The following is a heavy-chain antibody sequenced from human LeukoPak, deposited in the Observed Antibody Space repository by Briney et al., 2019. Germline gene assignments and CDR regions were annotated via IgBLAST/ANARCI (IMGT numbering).Heavy chain of an antibody. CDR1: GFTVHNSF. CDR2: IYRCGCA. D-gene: IGHD3-10*01. CDR3: TRVYGSGSYYSHC. Sequence: PGGSLRLSCAASGFTVHNSFLSWVRQAPGKGLEWVSVIYRCGCAYYAASVKGRFTISRDNSKNTLYLQMNSLRAEDTAVYYCTRVYGSGSYYSHCWGQGTLVTVSS. V-gene: IGHV3-53*01. J-gene: IGHJ4*02.